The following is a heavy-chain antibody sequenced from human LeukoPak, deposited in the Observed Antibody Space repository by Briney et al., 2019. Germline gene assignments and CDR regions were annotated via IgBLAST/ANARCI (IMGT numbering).Heavy chain of an antibody. CDR2: INPNSGDT. J-gene: IGHJ5*02. CDR3: ARVSSPLQYNWFDP. V-gene: IGHV1-2*06. CDR1: GYTFTAYY. Sequence: ASVKVSCKASGYTFTAYYIHWVRQAPGQGLEWMGRINPNSGDTNYAQKFQGRVTKTRDTSISTAYMELSRLRSDDTAVYYCARVSSPLQYNWFDPWGQGTLVAVSS. D-gene: IGHD1-14*01.